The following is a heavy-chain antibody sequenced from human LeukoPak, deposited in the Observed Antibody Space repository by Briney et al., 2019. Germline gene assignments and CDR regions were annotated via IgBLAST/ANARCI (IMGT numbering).Heavy chain of an antibody. V-gene: IGHV3-49*04. CDR1: GFTFGDYA. Sequence: GGSLRLSCTASGFTFGDYAMSWVRQAPGKGLEWVGFIRSKAYGGTTEYAASVKGRFTISRDDSKSIAYLQMNSLKTEDTAVYYCTRPPLGVYYDSSGYYYVFWGQGTLVTVST. J-gene: IGHJ4*02. CDR3: TRPPLGVYYDSSGYYYVF. CDR2: IRSKAYGGTT. D-gene: IGHD3-22*01.